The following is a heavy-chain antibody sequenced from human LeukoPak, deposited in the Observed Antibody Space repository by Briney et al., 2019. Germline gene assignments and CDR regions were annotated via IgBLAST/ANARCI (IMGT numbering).Heavy chain of an antibody. J-gene: IGHJ4*02. Sequence: PSQTLSLTCTASGGSITIYYCSWIRQAPRKGLEWIGYIFYNGNTNYNTSLKSRATISVDTSMNQFSLKLSSVTVADTAVYYCARGPVIPGAIWGQGTLVTVSS. CDR2: IFYNGNT. V-gene: IGHV4-59*01. CDR3: ARGPVIPGAI. CDR1: GGSITIYY. D-gene: IGHD2-2*01.